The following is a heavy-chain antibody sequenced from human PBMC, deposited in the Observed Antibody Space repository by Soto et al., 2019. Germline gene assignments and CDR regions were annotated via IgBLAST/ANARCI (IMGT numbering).Heavy chain of an antibody. Sequence: SEPLSVTCTVSYGSISSYYLSCIRQPAGKGLEWIGRIYTSGSTNYNPSLKSRVTMSVDTSKNQFSLKLSSVTAADTAVYYCARVFGIAADYFDYWGQGTLVTVSS. V-gene: IGHV4-4*07. CDR3: ARVFGIAADYFDY. D-gene: IGHD6-13*01. CDR2: IYTSGST. J-gene: IGHJ4*02. CDR1: YGSISSYY.